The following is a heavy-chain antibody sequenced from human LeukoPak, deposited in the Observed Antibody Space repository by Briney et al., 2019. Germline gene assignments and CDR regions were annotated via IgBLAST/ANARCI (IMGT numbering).Heavy chain of an antibody. Sequence: PGESLKISCKASGYSFTTYWIGWVRQMPGKGLEWMGIIHPADSDTRYSPSFQGQVTISADKSISTAYLQWSSLKASDTAMYYCARLLLWFGESPFGAFDIWGQGTMVTVSS. J-gene: IGHJ3*02. D-gene: IGHD3-10*01. CDR2: IHPADSDT. CDR3: ARLLLWFGESPFGAFDI. V-gene: IGHV5-51*01. CDR1: GYSFTTYW.